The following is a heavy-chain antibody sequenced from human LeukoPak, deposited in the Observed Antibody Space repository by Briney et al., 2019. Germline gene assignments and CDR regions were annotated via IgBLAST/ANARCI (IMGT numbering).Heavy chain of an antibody. CDR3: ARHAGYDYVRYV. D-gene: IGHD2-2*01. Sequence: SETLSFNSSVSGYTISDGNYWGWIRQPPGEGLEWIGSIYHSRSTYYNPSLKSRVTISVDMSKNQFSLKRSTATAAAAAVYYGARHAGYDYVRYVCGKRTTFTVSS. CDR2: IYHSRST. V-gene: IGHV4-38-2*01. CDR1: GYTISDGNY. J-gene: IGHJ6*01.